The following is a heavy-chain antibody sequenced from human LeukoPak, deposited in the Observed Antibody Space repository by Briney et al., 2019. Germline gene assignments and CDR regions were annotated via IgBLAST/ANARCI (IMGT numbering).Heavy chain of an antibody. D-gene: IGHD3-22*01. J-gene: IGHJ6*02. CDR1: GFIFSPYT. Sequence: PGGSLRLSWAASGFIFSPYTMNWVRQPPGKGLEWVSSISSSGSYIYFADSWKGRFTITRDNDKNSLYLQMNSLRAEDTAVYYCARGGYSYYDSSGYYGVWGQGTTVTVSS. CDR3: ARGGYSYYDSSGYYGV. CDR2: ISSSGSYI. V-gene: IGHV3-21*01.